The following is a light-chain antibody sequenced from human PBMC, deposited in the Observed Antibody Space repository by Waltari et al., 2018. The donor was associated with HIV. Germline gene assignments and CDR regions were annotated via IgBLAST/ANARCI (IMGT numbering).Light chain of an antibody. Sequence: SVVTQPASVSGFPGQSVTISCTGTDSDFGYGNFVSWYQQHPGKAPKVILFEVDSRASGVDDRFSGSKSGNTASLTISGLQAEDEAEYHCCSHAGNFIFAFGTGTKVTVL. J-gene: IGLJ1*01. CDR3: CSHAGNFIFA. CDR2: EVD. V-gene: IGLV2-14*03. CDR1: DSDFGYGNF.